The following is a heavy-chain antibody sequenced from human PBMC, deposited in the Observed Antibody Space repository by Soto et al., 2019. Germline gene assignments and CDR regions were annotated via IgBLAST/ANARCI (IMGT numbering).Heavy chain of an antibody. CDR3: ARGGPGDCSSTSCYPYYYYYYYMDV. Sequence: ASVKVSCKASGYTFTGYYMHWVRQAPGQGLEWMGWINPNSGGTNYAQKFQGWVTMTRDTSISTAYMELSRLRSDDTAVYYCARGGPGDCSSTSCYPYYYYYYYMDVWGKGTTVTVSS. CDR1: GYTFTGYY. V-gene: IGHV1-2*04. CDR2: INPNSGGT. D-gene: IGHD2-2*01. J-gene: IGHJ6*03.